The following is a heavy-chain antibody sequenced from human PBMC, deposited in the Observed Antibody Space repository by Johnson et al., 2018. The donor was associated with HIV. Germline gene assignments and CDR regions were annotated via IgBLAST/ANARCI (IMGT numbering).Heavy chain of an antibody. CDR2: IRYDGSNK. Sequence: QVQLVESGGGVVQPGGSLRLSCAASGFTFSSFGMHWVRQAPGKGLEWVAFIRYDGSNKYFAASVKGRFTISKDNSKNTLYLQMNSLRAEDTAVYYCARAPHPQWQWLPPGAFDIWGQGTMVTVSS. CDR3: ARAPHPQWQWLPPGAFDI. CDR1: GFTFSSFG. D-gene: IGHD6-19*01. V-gene: IGHV3-30*02. J-gene: IGHJ3*02.